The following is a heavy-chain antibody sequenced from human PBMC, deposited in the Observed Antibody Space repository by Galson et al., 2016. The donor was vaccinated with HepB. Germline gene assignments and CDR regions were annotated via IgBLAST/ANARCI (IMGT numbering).Heavy chain of an antibody. D-gene: IGHD2-2*02. CDR3: AKDASTSRGFLYYFDS. Sequence: SLRLSCAASGFTFSTYTMTWVRQAPGKGLEWISAIRGSGSSTFYADSVQGRFTISRDNSKNTLSLQMSSLRAEDTAVYYCAKDASTSRGFLYYFDSWGQGTLVTVSS. V-gene: IGHV3-23*01. CDR2: IRGSGSST. J-gene: IGHJ4*02. CDR1: GFTFSTYT.